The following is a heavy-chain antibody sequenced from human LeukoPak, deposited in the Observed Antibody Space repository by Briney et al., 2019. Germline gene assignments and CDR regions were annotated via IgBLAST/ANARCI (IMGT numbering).Heavy chain of an antibody. V-gene: IGHV1-18*01. J-gene: IGHJ6*04. D-gene: IGHD3-10*01. Sequence: ASVKVSCKASGYTFTSYGISWVRQAPGQGLEWMGWISAYNGNTNYAQKFQGRVTMTRNTSISTAYMELSSLRSEDTAVYYCASSYGSGRFEVWGKETTVTISS. CDR3: ASSYGSGRFEV. CDR1: GYTFTSYG. CDR2: ISAYNGNT.